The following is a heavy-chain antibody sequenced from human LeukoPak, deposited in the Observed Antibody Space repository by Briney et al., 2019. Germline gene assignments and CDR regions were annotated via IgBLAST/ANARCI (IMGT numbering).Heavy chain of an antibody. Sequence: SVKVSCKASGGTFSSYAISWVRQAPGQGLEWMGGIIPIFGTANYAQKFQGRVTITADESTSTAYMELSSLRSEDTAVYYCASQSHITLIRGVINFDYWGQGTLVTVSS. CDR1: GGTFSSYA. D-gene: IGHD3-10*01. CDR3: ASQSHITLIRGVINFDY. V-gene: IGHV1-69*13. J-gene: IGHJ4*02. CDR2: IIPIFGTA.